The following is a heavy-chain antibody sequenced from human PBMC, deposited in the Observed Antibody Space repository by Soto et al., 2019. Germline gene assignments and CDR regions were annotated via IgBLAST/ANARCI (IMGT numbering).Heavy chain of an antibody. Sequence: GGSLRLSWAASGFTFSSYGMHWVRQAPGKGLEWVAVIWYDGSNKYYADSVKGRFTISRDNSKNTLYLQMNSLRAEDTAVYYCARDSDYDFWSGYGTYYFDYWGQGTLVTVSS. CDR1: GFTFSSYG. V-gene: IGHV3-33*01. D-gene: IGHD3-3*01. CDR2: IWYDGSNK. CDR3: ARDSDYDFWSGYGTYYFDY. J-gene: IGHJ4*02.